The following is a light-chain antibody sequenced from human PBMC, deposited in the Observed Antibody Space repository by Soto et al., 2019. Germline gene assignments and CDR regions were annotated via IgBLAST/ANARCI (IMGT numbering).Light chain of an antibody. CDR1: SSNIGSNT. V-gene: IGLV1-44*01. Sequence: QSVLTQPPSASGTPGQRVTISCSGSSSNIGSNTVNWYQQLPGTTPKLLIYSNNQRPSGVTGRFSCSKSGTSASLAISGLQYEDEADYYCAAWDDSPKEVFGGGTKLTVL. CDR2: SNN. J-gene: IGLJ3*02. CDR3: AAWDDSPKEV.